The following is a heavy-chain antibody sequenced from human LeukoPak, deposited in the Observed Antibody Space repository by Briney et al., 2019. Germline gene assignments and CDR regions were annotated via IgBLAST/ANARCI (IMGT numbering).Heavy chain of an antibody. J-gene: IGHJ5*01. CDR1: GDSVSSNDAA. Sequence: SQTLSLTCGISGDSVSSNDAAWSWIRQSPSRGLEWLGRTFYRSKWYYDYAPSVRSRITINPDTSKSQFSLQLDSVTPEDTAVYYCAREVAIIRGVRNWFGSWGPGILVTVSS. D-gene: IGHD3-10*01. CDR2: TFYRSKWYY. CDR3: AREVAIIRGVRNWFGS. V-gene: IGHV6-1*01.